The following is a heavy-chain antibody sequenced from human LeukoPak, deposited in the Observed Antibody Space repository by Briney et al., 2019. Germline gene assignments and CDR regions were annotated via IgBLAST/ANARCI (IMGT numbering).Heavy chain of an antibody. CDR3: ARLVGATAYYYYGMDV. V-gene: IGHV3-48*04. CDR2: ISGSSSTI. J-gene: IGHJ6*02. CDR1: EFTFGSYS. D-gene: IGHD1-26*01. Sequence: GGSLRLSCAASEFTFGSYSMNWVRQAPGKGLEWVSYISGSSSTIYYADSAKGRFTISRDNAKNSLYPQMNSLRAEDTAVYYCARLVGATAYYYYGMDVWGQGTTVIXSS.